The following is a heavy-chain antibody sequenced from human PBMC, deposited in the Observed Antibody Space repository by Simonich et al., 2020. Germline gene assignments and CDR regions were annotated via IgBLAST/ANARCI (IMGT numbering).Heavy chain of an antibody. CDR1: GGTFSSYT. D-gene: IGHD3-10*01. Sequence: QVQLVQSGAEVKKPGSSVKVSCKASGGTFSSYTISWVRQAPGQGLEWMGGNNPIFGTANYAQKFQGRVTITANESPSTAYMELSSLSSEDTAVYYCAREGITMVRGRWFDPWGQGTLVTVSS. V-gene: IGHV1-69*13. CDR2: NNPIFGTA. CDR3: AREGITMVRGRWFDP. J-gene: IGHJ5*02.